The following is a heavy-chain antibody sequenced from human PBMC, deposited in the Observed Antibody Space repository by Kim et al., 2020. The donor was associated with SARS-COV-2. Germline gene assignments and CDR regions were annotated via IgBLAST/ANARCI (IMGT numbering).Heavy chain of an antibody. J-gene: IGHJ6*02. V-gene: IGHV3-48*03. Sequence: GGSLRLSCAASGFTFSNYEMNWVRQTPGKGLEWISYISSGATTIYYADSVRGRFTISRDNAKNSLSLQMNSLRVDDTAVYYCARDLRMVRGIFPNFKGLDVWGQGTTVTVSS. CDR3: ARDLRMVRGIFPNFKGLDV. CDR1: GFTFSNYE. CDR2: ISSGATTI. D-gene: IGHD3-10*01.